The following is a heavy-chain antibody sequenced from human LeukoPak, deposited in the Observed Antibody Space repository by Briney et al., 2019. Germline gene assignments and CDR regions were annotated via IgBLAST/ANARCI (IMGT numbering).Heavy chain of an antibody. Sequence: SETLSLTCTVSGGSISSYYRSWIRQPPGKGLEWIGYIYYSGSTNYNPSLKSRVTISVDTSKNQFSLKLSSVTAADTAVYYCTRGGYSYFDYWGQGTLVTVSS. CDR1: GGSISSYY. J-gene: IGHJ4*02. CDR3: TRGGYSYFDY. V-gene: IGHV4-59*01. CDR2: IYYSGST. D-gene: IGHD5-18*01.